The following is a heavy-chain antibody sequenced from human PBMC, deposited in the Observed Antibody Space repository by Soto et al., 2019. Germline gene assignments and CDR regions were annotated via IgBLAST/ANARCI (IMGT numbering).Heavy chain of an antibody. J-gene: IGHJ4*02. Sequence: GESLKISCKGSGYNYDTYWIAWVRQMPGKGLEWMGIIFPRDSDTRYRPSFQGQVTISADRSTTTAYLQWYSLKASDTAMYYCAISYYDSSGYYYDMDYWGQGTPVTVSS. CDR1: GYNYDTYW. V-gene: IGHV5-51*01. CDR3: AISYYDSSGYYYDMDY. CDR2: IFPRDSDT. D-gene: IGHD3-22*01.